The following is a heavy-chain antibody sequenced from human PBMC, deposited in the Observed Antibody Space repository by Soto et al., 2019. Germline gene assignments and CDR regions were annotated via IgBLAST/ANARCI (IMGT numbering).Heavy chain of an antibody. D-gene: IGHD1-7*01. V-gene: IGHV4-59*01. CDR2: IYYSGST. CDR1: GGSISSYY. CDR3: AREGLTGTIGLYYYYGMDV. Sequence: QVQLQESGPGLVKPSETLSLTCTVSGGSISSYYWSWIRQPPGKGLEWIGYIYYSGSTNYNPSLKRRVTISVDTPKNQFSRKLSSVTAADTAVYYCAREGLTGTIGLYYYYGMDVWGQGTTVTVSS. J-gene: IGHJ6*02.